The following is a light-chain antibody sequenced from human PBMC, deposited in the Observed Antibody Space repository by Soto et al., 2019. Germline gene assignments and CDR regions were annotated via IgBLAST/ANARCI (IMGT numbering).Light chain of an antibody. J-gene: IGLJ1*01. CDR3: CSYAGSYTLV. V-gene: IGLV2-11*01. CDR2: DVN. CDR1: SSDVGGYNY. Sequence: LTQPRSVSGSPGQSVTISCTGTSSDVGGYNYVSWYQQHPGKAPKLMIYDVNKRPSGVPDRFSGSKSGNTASLTISGLQAEDEADYYCCSYAGSYTLVFGTG.